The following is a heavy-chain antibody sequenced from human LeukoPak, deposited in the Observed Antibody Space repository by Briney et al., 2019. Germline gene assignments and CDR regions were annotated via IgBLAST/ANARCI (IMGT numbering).Heavy chain of an antibody. J-gene: IGHJ6*02. CDR3: ARDILYYGMDV. D-gene: IGHD2-21*01. V-gene: IGHV3-74*01. CDR1: GFTFSSYW. Sequence: GGSLRLSCAASGFTFSSYWMHWVRQAPGKGLVWVSRINSDGSSISYADSVKGRFTISRDNAKNTLYLQMNSLRAEDTAVYYCARDILYYGMDVWGQGTTVTVSS. CDR2: INSDGSSI.